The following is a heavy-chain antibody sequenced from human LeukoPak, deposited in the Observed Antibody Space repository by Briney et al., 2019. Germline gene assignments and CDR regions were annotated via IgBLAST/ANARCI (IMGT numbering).Heavy chain of an antibody. Sequence: ASVKVSCKASGYTFTGYYMHWVRQAPGQGLEWMGWINPNSGGTNYARKFQGRVTMTRDTSISTAYMELSRLRSDDTAVYYCARGRYSGYDLTLWGQGTLVTVSS. CDR1: GYTFTGYY. V-gene: IGHV1-2*02. CDR2: INPNSGGT. J-gene: IGHJ4*02. CDR3: ARGRYSGYDLTL. D-gene: IGHD5-12*01.